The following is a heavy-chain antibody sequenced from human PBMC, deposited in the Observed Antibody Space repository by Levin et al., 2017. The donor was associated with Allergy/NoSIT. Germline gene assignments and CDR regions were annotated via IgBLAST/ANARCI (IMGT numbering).Heavy chain of an antibody. Sequence: GESLKISCAASGFTFSSYAMSWVRQAPGKGLEWVSAISGSGGSTYYADSVKGRFTISRDNSKNTLYLQMNSLRAEDTAVYYCAKDNPGSYYKGTDYWGQGTLVTVSS. CDR1: GFTFSSYA. V-gene: IGHV3-23*01. J-gene: IGHJ4*02. CDR2: ISGSGGST. CDR3: AKDNPGSYYKGTDY. D-gene: IGHD3-10*01.